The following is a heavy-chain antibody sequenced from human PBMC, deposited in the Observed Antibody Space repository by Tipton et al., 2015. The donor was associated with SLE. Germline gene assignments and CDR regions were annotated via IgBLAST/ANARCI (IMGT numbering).Heavy chain of an antibody. V-gene: IGHV3-23*01. Sequence: SLRLSCSTSGFGFYNFDMNWVRQAPGKGLEWVSVISSSGDSAYYGDSVKGRLTISRDNSRNTLYLQMNSLTVEDTAVYYCAPGGRTGGDKWGQGTLVTVSS. CDR1: GFGFYNFD. D-gene: IGHD2-15*01. J-gene: IGHJ4*02. CDR2: ISSSGDSA. CDR3: APGGRTGGDK.